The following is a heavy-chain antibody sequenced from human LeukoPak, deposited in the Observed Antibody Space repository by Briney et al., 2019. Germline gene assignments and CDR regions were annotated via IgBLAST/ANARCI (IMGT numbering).Heavy chain of an antibody. V-gene: IGHV4-4*07. CDR2: IYTRGST. D-gene: IGHD3-9*01. CDR3: ARDGDYDILTGYLHAFDI. J-gene: IGHJ3*02. Sequence: PSETLSLTCTVSGGSISSYYWSWIRQPAGRGLEWIGRIYTRGSTNYNPSLKSRVTMSVDTSKNQFSLKLSSVTAADTAVYYCARDGDYDILTGYLHAFDIWGQGTMVTVSS. CDR1: GGSISSYY.